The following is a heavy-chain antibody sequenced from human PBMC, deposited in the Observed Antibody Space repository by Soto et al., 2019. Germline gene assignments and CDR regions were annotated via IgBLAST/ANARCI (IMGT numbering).Heavy chain of an antibody. V-gene: IGHV4-31*03. D-gene: IGHD3-22*01. Sequence: SETLSLTCTVSGGSISSGTYYWTWIRHHPGKGLEWIGYIYYSGSTSYNPSLKRRVSISVDTSKNQFSLKLSSVTAADTAVYYCARDTMIIALDAFDIWGQGTMVTVS. CDR1: GGSISSGTYY. CDR2: IYYSGST. CDR3: ARDTMIIALDAFDI. J-gene: IGHJ3*02.